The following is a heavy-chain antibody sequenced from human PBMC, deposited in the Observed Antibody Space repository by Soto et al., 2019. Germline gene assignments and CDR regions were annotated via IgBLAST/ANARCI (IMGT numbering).Heavy chain of an antibody. V-gene: IGHV4-38-2*02. D-gene: IGHD6-6*01. J-gene: IGHJ6*02. CDR3: ARDVADRSPYYYYGTDV. CDR1: GYSISSGDY. Sequence: SPTLSLTCAVSGYSISSGDYWGWIRQPPWNGLEWIGSFYPSGSTYYNPSLKSRVTISVDTSKNKFSLKLSSVTAADTAVYYCARDVADRSPYYYYGTDVWGQGTTVNVSS. CDR2: FYPSGST.